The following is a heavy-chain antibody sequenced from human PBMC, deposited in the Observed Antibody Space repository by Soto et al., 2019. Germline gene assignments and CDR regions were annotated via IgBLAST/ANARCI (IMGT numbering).Heavy chain of an antibody. CDR1: GGSISSSSYY. D-gene: IGHD3-22*01. CDR2: IYYSGST. CDR3: ARNGYDSRGYYYDY. J-gene: IGHJ4*02. Sequence: QLQLQESGPGLVKPSETLSLTCTVSGGSISSSSYYWGWIRQPPGKGLEWIGSIYYSGSTYYNPSRKSRVAISVDTSKNQFSLKLSSVTAADTAVYYCARNGYDSRGYYYDYGGQGTLVTVSS. V-gene: IGHV4-39*01.